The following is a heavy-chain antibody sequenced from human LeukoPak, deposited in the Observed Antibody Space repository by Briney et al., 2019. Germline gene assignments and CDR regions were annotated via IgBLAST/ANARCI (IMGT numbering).Heavy chain of an antibody. CDR2: IYSGGST. CDR1: GFTVSSNY. Sequence: GGSLRLSCAASGFTVSSNYMSWVRQAPGKGLEWVSVIYSGGSTYYADSVKGRFTISRDNSENTLYLQMNSLRAEDTAVYYCARDFDSSGYYGYWGQGTLVTVSS. D-gene: IGHD3-22*01. V-gene: IGHV3-53*01. J-gene: IGHJ4*02. CDR3: ARDFDSSGYYGY.